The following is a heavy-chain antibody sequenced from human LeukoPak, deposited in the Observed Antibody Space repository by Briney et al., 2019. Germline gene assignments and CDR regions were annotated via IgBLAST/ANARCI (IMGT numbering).Heavy chain of an antibody. CDR3: ARWCGSYFGGTPDAFDI. D-gene: IGHD1-26*01. V-gene: IGHV3-13*01. J-gene: IGHJ3*02. CDR1: GFTFSSYD. CDR2: IGTAGDT. Sequence: GGSLRLSCAASGFTFSSYDMHWVRQATGKGLEWVSAIGTAGDTYYPGSVKGRFTISRENAKNSLYLQMNSLRADDTAVYYCARWCGSYFGGTPDAFDIWGQGTLVTVSS.